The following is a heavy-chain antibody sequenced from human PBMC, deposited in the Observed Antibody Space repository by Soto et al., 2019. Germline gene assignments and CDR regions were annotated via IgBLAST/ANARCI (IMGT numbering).Heavy chain of an antibody. J-gene: IGHJ4*02. CDR2: ISYDGSNK. Sequence: GGSLRLSCAASGFTFSSYGMHWVRQAPGKGLEWVAVISYDGSNKYYADSVKGRFTISRDNSKNTLYLQMNSLRAEDTAVYYCAKDRFGEFARVDWGQGTLVTVSS. CDR1: GFTFSSYG. D-gene: IGHD3-10*01. CDR3: AKDRFGEFARVD. V-gene: IGHV3-30*18.